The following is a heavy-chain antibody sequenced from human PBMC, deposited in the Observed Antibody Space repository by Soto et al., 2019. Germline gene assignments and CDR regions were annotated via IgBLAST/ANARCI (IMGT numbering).Heavy chain of an antibody. CDR2: IYPGDSDT. CDR3: ARAHDILTGYYTDYYYYGMDV. CDR1: GYSFTSYW. V-gene: IGHV5-51*01. J-gene: IGHJ6*02. Sequence: DSLTISCKGSGYSFTSYWIGLVRQMPGKGLEWMGIIYPGDSDTRYSPSFQGQVTISADKSISTAYLQWSSLKASDTAMYYCARAHDILTGYYTDYYYYGMDVWGQGTTVTVSS. D-gene: IGHD3-9*01.